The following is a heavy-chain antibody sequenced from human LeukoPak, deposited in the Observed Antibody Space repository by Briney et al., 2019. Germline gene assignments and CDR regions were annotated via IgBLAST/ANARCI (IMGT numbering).Heavy chain of an antibody. CDR2: IIPIFGTA. J-gene: IGHJ5*02. CDR1: GGTFSSYA. CDR3: ARVGPLVVVPAARPFDP. D-gene: IGHD2-2*01. V-gene: IGHV1-69*13. Sequence: GASVKVSCKASGGTFSSYAISWVRQAPGQGLEWMGGIIPIFGTANYAQKFQGSVTITADESTSTAYMELSSLRSEDTAVYYCARVGPLVVVPAARPFDPWGQGTLVTVSS.